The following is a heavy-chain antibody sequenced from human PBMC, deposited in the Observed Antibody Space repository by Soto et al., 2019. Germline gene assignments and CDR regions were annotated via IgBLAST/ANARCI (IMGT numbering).Heavy chain of an antibody. J-gene: IGHJ4*02. CDR2: IIPMSATR. V-gene: IGHV1-69*01. D-gene: IGHD3-3*01. CDR1: GGSFSSYA. Sequence: QVQLVQSGAEVKKPGSSVKVSCKAPGGSFSSYAINWVRQAPGQGLEWMGGIIPMSATRTYAQKFQDRVTITADESSTTVYMVLSSLQSEDTAVYYCARPIRYYDVWRDYPPFDYWGQGTLVTVSS. CDR3: ARPIRYYDVWRDYPPFDY.